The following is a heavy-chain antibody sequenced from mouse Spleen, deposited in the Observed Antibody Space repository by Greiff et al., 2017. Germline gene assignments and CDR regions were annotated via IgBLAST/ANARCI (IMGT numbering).Heavy chain of an antibody. J-gene: IGHJ3*01. CDR2: IYPRSGNT. V-gene: IGHV1-81*01. Sequence: VQLQESGAELARPGASVKLSCKASGYTFTSYGISWVKQRTGQGLEWIGEIYPRSGNTYYNEKFKGKATLTADKSSSTAYMQLKSLTSEDSAVYYCARDYRYDRAWFAYWGQGTLVTVSA. CDR3: ARDYRYDRAWFAY. D-gene: IGHD2-14*01. CDR1: GYTFTSYG.